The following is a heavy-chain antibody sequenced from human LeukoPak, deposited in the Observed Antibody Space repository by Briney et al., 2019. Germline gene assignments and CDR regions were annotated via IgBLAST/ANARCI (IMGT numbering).Heavy chain of an antibody. CDR1: GFTFNDYT. CDR2: ITGDSNYI. J-gene: IGHJ4*02. Sequence: GGSLRLSCAASGFTFNDYTLNWVRQPPGKGLEWDSSITGDSNYIYYADSVKGRFTVSRDNAKNSLYLHISSLRAEDTAVYYCARVQGSPYWGQGTLITVSS. CDR3: ARVQGSPY. V-gene: IGHV3-21*01.